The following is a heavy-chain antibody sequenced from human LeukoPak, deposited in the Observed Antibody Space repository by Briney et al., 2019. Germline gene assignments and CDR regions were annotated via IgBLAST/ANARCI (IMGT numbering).Heavy chain of an antibody. V-gene: IGHV6-1*01. CDR1: GDSVSSISVT. Sequence: SQTLSLTCAIYGDSVSSISVTWHWIRQSPSRGLEWLGRTYYRSKWSNDYALSVKSRITIYPDTSKNDFSLQLSSVTPDDTAMYYCVRVKGGIFEFWGQGTPVTVSS. CDR3: VRVKGGIFEF. CDR2: TYYRSKWSN. D-gene: IGHD1-26*01. J-gene: IGHJ4*02.